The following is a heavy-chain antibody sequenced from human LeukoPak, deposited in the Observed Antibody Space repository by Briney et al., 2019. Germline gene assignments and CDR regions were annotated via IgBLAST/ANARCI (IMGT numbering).Heavy chain of an antibody. V-gene: IGHV4-59*01. CDR2: IYYSGRT. Sequence: SETLSLTCTVSGGSISSYYWSWIRQPPGRGLEWIGYIYYSGRTSYNPSLKSRVTISVDTSKNQFSLRLSSVTAADTAVYYCARDSLVVVITEYNWFDPWGQGTLVTVSS. D-gene: IGHD3-22*01. CDR3: ARDSLVVVITEYNWFDP. CDR1: GGSISSYY. J-gene: IGHJ5*02.